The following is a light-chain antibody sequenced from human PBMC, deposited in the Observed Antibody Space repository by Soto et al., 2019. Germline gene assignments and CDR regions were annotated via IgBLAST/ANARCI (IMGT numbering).Light chain of an antibody. CDR2: AAD. CDR1: QDILSW. Sequence: DIQMTQSPSSVSASVGDTVTITCRASQDILSWLVWYHQTPGNPPELLSYAADTLQSEVPSRFRGSGSRTDFTRTNNNLQLEEFGTYICQQANTFPLTFGGGTKGEIK. V-gene: IGKV1-12*01. CDR3: QQANTFPLT. J-gene: IGKJ4*01.